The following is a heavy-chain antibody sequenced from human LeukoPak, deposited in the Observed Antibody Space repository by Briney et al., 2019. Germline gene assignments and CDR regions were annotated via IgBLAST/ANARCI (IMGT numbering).Heavy chain of an antibody. Sequence: ASVKVSCEASGYTFTSYYMHWVRQAPGQGLEWMGGIIPIFGTANYAQKSQGRVTITADKSTSTAYMELSSLRSEDTAVYYCARDAGTGWFDPWGQGTLVTVSS. J-gene: IGHJ5*02. V-gene: IGHV1-69*06. CDR3: ARDAGTGWFDP. CDR1: GYTFTSYY. CDR2: IIPIFGTA. D-gene: IGHD6-13*01.